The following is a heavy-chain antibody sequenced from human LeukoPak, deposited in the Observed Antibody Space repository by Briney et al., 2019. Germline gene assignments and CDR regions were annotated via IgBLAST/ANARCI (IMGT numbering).Heavy chain of an antibody. J-gene: IGHJ4*02. V-gene: IGHV6-1*01. D-gene: IGHD4-11*01. CDR1: GVSVSSSSAV. CDR2: TYYRSKWHN. Sequence: SQTLSLTCAVSGVSVSSSSAVWNWIRQSPSRGLEWLGRTYYRSKWHNEYAESVKSRISITSDTSKNQFSLQLNSVTPEDTAEYFCAGTTDYSSFLAFCGQGTLVTVSS. CDR3: AGTTDYSSFLAF.